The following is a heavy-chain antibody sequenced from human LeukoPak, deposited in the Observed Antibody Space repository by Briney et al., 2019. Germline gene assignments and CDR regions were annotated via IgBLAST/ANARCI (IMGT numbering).Heavy chain of an antibody. V-gene: IGHV3-30*03. Sequence: GRSLRLSCAASEFTFNNHDMHWVRQAPGKGLEWVAAISYDGRNKYYADSVKGRFTISRDNSKNTLNLQMNSLRTEDTAVYYCARQGELAIDYWGQGTLVTVSS. CDR3: ARQGELAIDY. D-gene: IGHD1-26*01. CDR2: ISYDGRNK. CDR1: EFTFNNHD. J-gene: IGHJ4*02.